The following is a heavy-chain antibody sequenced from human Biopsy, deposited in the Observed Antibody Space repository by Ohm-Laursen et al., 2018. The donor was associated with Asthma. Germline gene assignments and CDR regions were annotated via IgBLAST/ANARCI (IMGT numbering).Heavy chain of an antibody. D-gene: IGHD1-7*01. J-gene: IGHJ4*02. CDR3: ARVMELELLDY. CDR2: ISGSGGST. V-gene: IGHV3-23*01. Sequence: SLRLSCAASGFTFSSYAMSWVRQAPGKGLEWVSAISGSGGSTYYADSVKGRFTISRDNSKNTLYLQMNSLRAEDTAAYYCARVMELELLDYWGQGTLVTVSS. CDR1: GFTFSSYA.